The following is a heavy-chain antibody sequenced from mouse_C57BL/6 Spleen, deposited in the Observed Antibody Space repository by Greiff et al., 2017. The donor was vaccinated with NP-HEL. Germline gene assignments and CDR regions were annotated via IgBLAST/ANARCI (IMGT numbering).Heavy chain of an antibody. V-gene: IGHV1-64*01. CDR2: IHPNSGST. CDR3: AREPPIYYDYGGAWFAY. D-gene: IGHD2-4*01. J-gene: IGHJ3*01. CDR1: GYTFTSYW. Sequence: QVQLQQPGAELVKPGASVKLSCKASGYTFTSYWMHWVKQRPGQGLEWIGMIHPNSGSTNYNEKFKSKATLTVDKSSSTAYMQLSSLTSEDSAVYYCAREPPIYYDYGGAWFAYWGQGTLVTVSA.